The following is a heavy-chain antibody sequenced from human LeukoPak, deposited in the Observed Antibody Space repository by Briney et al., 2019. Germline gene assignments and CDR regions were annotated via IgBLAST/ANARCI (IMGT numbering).Heavy chain of an antibody. CDR1: GFTFSTYA. Sequence: GGSLRLSCAASGFTFSTYAVTWVRQAAGKGLEWVSGISGSGTRTYYADSVKGRFTISRDNSKNTLYLQMSSLRAEDTAVYYCVKGLRYYDSSDTFDYWGQGTLVTVSS. CDR3: VKGLRYYDSSDTFDY. J-gene: IGHJ4*02. CDR2: ISGSGTRT. D-gene: IGHD3-22*01. V-gene: IGHV3-23*01.